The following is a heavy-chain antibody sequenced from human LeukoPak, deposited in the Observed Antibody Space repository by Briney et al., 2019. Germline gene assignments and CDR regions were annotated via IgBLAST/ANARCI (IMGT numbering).Heavy chain of an antibody. CDR3: AKGGGSYSYYFDY. CDR1: GFTFSSYA. CDR2: ISGSGGGT. J-gene: IGHJ4*02. D-gene: IGHD1-26*01. V-gene: IGHV3-23*01. Sequence: PGASLRLSCAASGFTFSSYAMSWVRQAPGKGLEWVSAISGSGGGTYYTDSVKGRFTIPRDNSKNTLYLQMNSLRAEDTAVYYCAKGGGSYSYYFDYWGQGTLVTVSS.